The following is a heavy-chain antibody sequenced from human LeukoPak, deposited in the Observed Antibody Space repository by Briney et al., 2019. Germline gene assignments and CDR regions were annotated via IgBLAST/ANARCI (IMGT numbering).Heavy chain of an antibody. CDR3: ARVYSNYVWVDY. V-gene: IGHV4-39*07. CDR1: GGSISSSSYY. CDR2: IYYSGST. Sequence: KPSETLSLTCTVSGGSISSSSYYWGWIRQPPGKGLEWIGSIYYSGSTYYNPSLKGRVTISVDTSKNQFSLKLSSVTAADTAVYYCARVYSNYVWVDYWGQGTLVTVSS. D-gene: IGHD4-11*01. J-gene: IGHJ4*02.